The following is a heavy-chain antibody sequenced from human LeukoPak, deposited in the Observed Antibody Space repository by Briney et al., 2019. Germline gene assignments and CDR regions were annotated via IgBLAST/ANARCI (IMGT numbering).Heavy chain of an antibody. CDR1: GFTFSTFW. Sequence: GGSLRLSCAASGFTFSTFWMHWVRQAPGKGLVWVSRLRPDGSSTTYADSVKGRFTISRDNAKNTLYLQMDSLRAEDTAVYYCARRPAGRDYYYGMDVWGQGTTVTVSS. CDR2: LRPDGSST. CDR3: ARRPAGRDYYYGMDV. V-gene: IGHV3-74*01. J-gene: IGHJ6*02.